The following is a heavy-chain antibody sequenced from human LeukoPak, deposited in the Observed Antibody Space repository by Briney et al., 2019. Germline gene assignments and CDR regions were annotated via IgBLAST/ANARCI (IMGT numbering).Heavy chain of an antibody. CDR1: GFSFSSYW. J-gene: IGHJ4*02. CDR2: IKQDGGEK. Sequence: GGSLRLSCAASGFSFSSYWMSWVRQAPGKGPEWVASIKQDGGEKFYVDSVKGRFTISKDNARNSLYLQMNSLRAEDTAVYYCAREDHSNYNYWGQGTLVTVSS. CDR3: AREDHSNYNY. V-gene: IGHV3-7*01. D-gene: IGHD4-11*01.